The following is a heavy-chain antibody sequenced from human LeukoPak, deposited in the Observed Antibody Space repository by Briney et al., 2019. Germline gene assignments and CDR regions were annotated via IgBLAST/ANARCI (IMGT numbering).Heavy chain of an antibody. Sequence: ASVKVSCKASGGTFSSYAISWVRQAPGQGLEWMGRIIPIFGTANYAQKFQGRVTITTDESTSTAYMELSSLRSEDTAVYCCRLEFAVAGPPDYWGQGTLVTVSS. J-gene: IGHJ4*02. CDR3: RLEFAVAGPPDY. CDR2: IIPIFGTA. CDR1: GGTFSSYA. D-gene: IGHD6-19*01. V-gene: IGHV1-69*05.